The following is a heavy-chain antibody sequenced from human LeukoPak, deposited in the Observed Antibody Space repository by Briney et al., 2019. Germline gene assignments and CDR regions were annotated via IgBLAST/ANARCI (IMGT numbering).Heavy chain of an antibody. D-gene: IGHD2-2*01. J-gene: IGHJ4*02. V-gene: IGHV1-3*01. Sequence: GASVKVSCKASGYTFTSYAIHRVRQAPGQRLEWMGWINAGNGNTKYSQKFQGRVTITRDTSASTAYMELRSLRSDDTAVYYCARDQASSIDYWGQGTLVTVSS. CDR3: ARDQASSIDY. CDR1: GYTFTSYA. CDR2: INAGNGNT.